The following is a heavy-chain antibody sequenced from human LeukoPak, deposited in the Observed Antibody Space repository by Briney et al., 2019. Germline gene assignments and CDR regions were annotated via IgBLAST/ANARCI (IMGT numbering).Heavy chain of an antibody. V-gene: IGHV5-51*01. J-gene: IGHJ4*02. D-gene: IGHD2-2*01. CDR3: ARGLGYCSSTSCNLFDY. CDR1: GYIFTSYW. CDR2: IYPGDSDT. Sequence: GESLKISCKGSGYIFTSYWIGWVRQMPGKGLEWMGIIYPGDSDTRYSPSFQGQVTISADKSISTAYLQWSSLKASDTAMYYCARGLGYCSSTSCNLFDYWGQGTLVTVSS.